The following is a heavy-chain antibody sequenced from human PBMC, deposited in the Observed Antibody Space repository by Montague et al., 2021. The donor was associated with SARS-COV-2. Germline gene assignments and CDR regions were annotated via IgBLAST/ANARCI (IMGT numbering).Heavy chain of an antibody. CDR3: ARGADRYYFYGMDV. CDR2: TYYRSKWYN. V-gene: IGHV6-1*01. Sequence: CAISGDSVSGNSATCNWVKQSPSLDLHRLVVTYYRSKWYNEYAVSVNSRITINPDTSKNQFSLQVNSVTPEDTAVYYCARGADRYYFYGMDVWGQGTTVTVSS. J-gene: IGHJ6*02. CDR1: GDSVSGNSAT. D-gene: IGHD6-19*01.